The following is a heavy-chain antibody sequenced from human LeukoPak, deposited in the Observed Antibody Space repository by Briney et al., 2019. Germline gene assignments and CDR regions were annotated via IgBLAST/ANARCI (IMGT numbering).Heavy chain of an antibody. D-gene: IGHD5-24*01. CDR3: AKNRLQLDY. J-gene: IGHJ4*02. Sequence: GGSLRLSCAASGFTFGSYAMSWVRQTPGKSLEWVSAISGSGGSTYYADSVKGRFTISRDNSKNTLYLQMNSLRAEDTAVYYCAKNRLQLDYWGQGTLVTVSS. CDR1: GFTFGSYA. CDR2: ISGSGGST. V-gene: IGHV3-23*01.